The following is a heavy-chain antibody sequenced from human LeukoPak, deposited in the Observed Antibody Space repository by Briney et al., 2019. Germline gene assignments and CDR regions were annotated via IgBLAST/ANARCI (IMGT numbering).Heavy chain of an antibody. V-gene: IGHV4-39*01. Sequence: SETLSLTCTVSGGSISSSSYSWGWIRQPPGKGLEWIGVIYHSGGTYYNPSLKSRLTMSVDTSKNRFSLKLSSVTATDTAVYYCASLIAAGYFDHWGQGTLVTVSS. CDR3: ASLIAAGYFDH. CDR1: GGSISSSSYS. CDR2: IYHSGGT. J-gene: IGHJ4*02. D-gene: IGHD6-13*01.